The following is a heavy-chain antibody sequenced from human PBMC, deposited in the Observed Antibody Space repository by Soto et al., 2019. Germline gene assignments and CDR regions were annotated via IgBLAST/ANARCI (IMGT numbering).Heavy chain of an antibody. CDR3: AKETSKSLIVGATLDY. V-gene: IGHV3-23*01. CDR2: ISGSGGST. D-gene: IGHD1-26*01. CDR1: GFTFSSYA. Sequence: GGSLRLSCAASGFTFSSYAMSWVRQAPGKGLEWVSAISGSGGSTYYADSVKGRFTISRDNSKNTLYLQMNSLRAEDTAVYYCAKETSKSLIVGATLDYWGQGALVNVSS. J-gene: IGHJ4*02.